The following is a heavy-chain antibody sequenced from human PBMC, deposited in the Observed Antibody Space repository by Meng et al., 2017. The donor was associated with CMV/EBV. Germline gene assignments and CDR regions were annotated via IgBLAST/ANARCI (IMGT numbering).Heavy chain of an antibody. Sequence: GESLKISCAASGFTFSGSAMHWVRQASGKGLEWVGRIRSKANSYATAYAASVKGRFTISRDDSKNTAYLQMNSLKTEDTAVYYCTSRYFSSSWYWFHPWGQGTLVTVSS. CDR3: TSRYFSSSWYWFHP. D-gene: IGHD6-13*01. CDR1: GFTFSGSA. J-gene: IGHJ5*02. V-gene: IGHV3-73*01. CDR2: IRSKANSYAT.